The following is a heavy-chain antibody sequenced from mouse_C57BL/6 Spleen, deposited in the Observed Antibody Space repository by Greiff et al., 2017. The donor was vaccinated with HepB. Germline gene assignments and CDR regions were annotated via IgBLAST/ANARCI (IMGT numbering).Heavy chain of an antibody. D-gene: IGHD1-1*01. CDR3: ARAIYYYRSSHWYFDY. Sequence: EVQRVESGGGLVKPGGSLKLSCAASGFTFSSYAMSWVRQTPEKRLEWVATISDGGSYTYYPDNVKGRFTISRDNAKNNLYLQMSHLKSEDTAMYYFARAIYYYRSSHWYFDYWGQGTTLTVSS. J-gene: IGHJ2*01. CDR1: GFTFSSYA. CDR2: ISDGGSYT. V-gene: IGHV5-4*01.